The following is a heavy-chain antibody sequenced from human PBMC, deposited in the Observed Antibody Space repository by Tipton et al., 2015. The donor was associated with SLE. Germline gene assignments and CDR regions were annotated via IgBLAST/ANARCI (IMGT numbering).Heavy chain of an antibody. Sequence: TLSLTCTVSGGSISRANYYWSWIRQPPGKGLEWIGYIHYSGSTYYNPSLKSRLTISVDTSKNQFSLKLSFVTAADTGAYYCARGSFDYYESSAYAAPFDYWGQGTLVTVSS. V-gene: IGHV4-30-4*08. CDR2: IHYSGST. CDR3: ARGSFDYYESSAYAAPFDY. J-gene: IGHJ4*02. D-gene: IGHD3-22*01. CDR1: GGSISRANYY.